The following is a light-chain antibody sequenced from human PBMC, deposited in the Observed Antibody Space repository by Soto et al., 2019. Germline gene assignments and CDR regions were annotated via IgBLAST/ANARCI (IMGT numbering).Light chain of an antibody. CDR1: SSDVGGYNY. J-gene: IGLJ1*01. Sequence: QSVLTQPASVSGSPGQSITISCTGTSSDVGGYNYVSWYQQHPGKAPKLMIYDVSNRPSGVSNRYSGSKSGNTASLTISGLQAEDEADYYCSSYTSSSTFLYVFGTGTKLTVL. CDR3: SSYTSSSTFLYV. V-gene: IGLV2-14*01. CDR2: DVS.